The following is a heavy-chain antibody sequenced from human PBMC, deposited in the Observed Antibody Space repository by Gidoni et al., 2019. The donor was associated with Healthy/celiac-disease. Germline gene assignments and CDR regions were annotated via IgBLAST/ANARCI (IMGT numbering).Heavy chain of an antibody. CDR2: ISGSGGST. J-gene: IGHJ5*02. CDR3: AKGSSSWYLYNWFDP. V-gene: IGHV3-23*01. CDR1: GFTFSRYA. D-gene: IGHD6-13*01. Sequence: EVQLLESGGGLVQPGGSLRLSCAASGFTFSRYAMSWVRQAPGKGLEWVSAISGSGGSTYYADSVKGRFTISRDNSKNTLYLQMNSLRAEDTAVYYCAKGSSSWYLYNWFDPWGQGTLVTVSS.